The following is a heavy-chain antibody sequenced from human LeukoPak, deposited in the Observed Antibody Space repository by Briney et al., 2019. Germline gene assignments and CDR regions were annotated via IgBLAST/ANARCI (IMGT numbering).Heavy chain of an antibody. V-gene: IGHV3-64*04. J-gene: IGHJ3*02. CDR3: AREGVGAYSNHAFDI. Sequence: GGSLRLSCAASGFTFSSYAMHWVRQAPGKGLEYVSAISSNGGSTYYAKSVKGRFTISRDDSKSIAYLQMNSLKTEDTALYYCAREGVGAYSNHAFDIWGQGTMVTVSS. D-gene: IGHD1-26*01. CDR1: GFTFSSYA. CDR2: ISSNGGST.